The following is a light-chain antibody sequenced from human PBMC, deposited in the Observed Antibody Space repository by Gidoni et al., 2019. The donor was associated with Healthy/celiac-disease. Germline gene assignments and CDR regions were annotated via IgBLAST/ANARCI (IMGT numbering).Light chain of an antibody. CDR2: EDS. Sequence: QSALTKPVSVSGSPGQSITISCTGTSSDVGGYNYVSWYQRHPGKAPKLMIYEDSNRPSGVPDRFSGSKSGNTASLTISGLQAEDEADYYCSSYTSSSNVFGTGTKVTVL. J-gene: IGLJ1*01. CDR3: SSYTSSSNV. V-gene: IGLV2-14*01. CDR1: SSDVGGYNY.